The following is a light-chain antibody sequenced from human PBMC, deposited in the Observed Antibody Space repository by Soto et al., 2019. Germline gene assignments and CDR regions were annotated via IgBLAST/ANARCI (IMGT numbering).Light chain of an antibody. CDR1: QSVSSSY. CDR2: GAS. CDR3: HQYGSSLFT. J-gene: IGKJ3*01. V-gene: IGKV3-20*01. Sequence: EIVLTQSPGTLSLSPGERATLACRASQSVSSSYLAWYQQKPGQAPRLLIYGASSRATGIPDRFGGSGSGTDFPLPISRLEPQDFAVYYCHQYGSSLFTFGPRTKVDIQ.